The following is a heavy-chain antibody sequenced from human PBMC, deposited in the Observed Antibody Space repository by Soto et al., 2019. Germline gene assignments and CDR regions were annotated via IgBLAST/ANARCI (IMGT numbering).Heavy chain of an antibody. D-gene: IGHD2-8*01. CDR1: EFTFSDYY. CDR3: ARGGHCNNGVCTKNDAFDI. CDR2: ISRSGDTI. Sequence: QVQLVESGGGLVKPGGSLRLSCAASEFTFSDYYMSWIRQAPGKGLEWVAYISRSGDTIYYADSVKGRFTISRDNTKNLLYRQMNSLRAEDTAVYYGARGGHCNNGVCTKNDAFDIWGQGTRVTVSS. V-gene: IGHV3-11*01. J-gene: IGHJ3*02.